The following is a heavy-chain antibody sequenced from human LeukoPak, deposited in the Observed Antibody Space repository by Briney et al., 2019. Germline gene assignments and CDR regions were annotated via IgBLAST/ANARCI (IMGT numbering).Heavy chain of an antibody. CDR2: IWYDGSSK. CDR1: GFTFSSYG. J-gene: IGHJ3*02. D-gene: IGHD3-22*01. Sequence: GGSLRLSCAASGFTFSSYGMHWVRQAPGKGLEWVAVIWYDGSSKESADSVKGRSTISRDNFKNTLDLRMNSLRVEDTAVYYCARLESGHYYDSSGYYFDAFDIWGQGTMVTVSS. CDR3: ARLESGHYYDSSGYYFDAFDI. V-gene: IGHV3-33*01.